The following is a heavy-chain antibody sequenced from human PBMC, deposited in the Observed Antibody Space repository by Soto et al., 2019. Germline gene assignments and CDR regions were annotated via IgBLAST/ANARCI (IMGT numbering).Heavy chain of an antibody. Sequence: PGGSLRLSCAASGFTFSSYAMNWVRQAPGKGLEWVSAISGSGGSTYYTDSVKGRFTISRDNSKNTPYLQMNSLRAEDTAVYYCARDQRERVTMIVVVINYYYYGMDVWGQGTTVTVS. J-gene: IGHJ6*02. CDR1: GFTFSSYA. D-gene: IGHD3-22*01. CDR2: ISGSGGST. CDR3: ARDQRERVTMIVVVINYYYYGMDV. V-gene: IGHV3-23*01.